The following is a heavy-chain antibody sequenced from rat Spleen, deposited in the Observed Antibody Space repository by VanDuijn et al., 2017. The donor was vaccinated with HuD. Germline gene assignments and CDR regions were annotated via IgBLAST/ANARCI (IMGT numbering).Heavy chain of an antibody. V-gene: IGHV5-29*01. CDR3: VREEFGVRD. Sequence: EVQLVESGGGLVQPGRSLKLSCAASGFTFSDYGMAWVRQAPTKGLEWVATISSDGGRNFYRDSVKGRFTISRDNAQNILYLQMSKLGAEDTAIYYCVREEFGVRDWGQGVMVTVSS. CDR2: ISSDGGRN. J-gene: IGHJ2*01. CDR1: GFTFSDYG. D-gene: IGHD4-3*01.